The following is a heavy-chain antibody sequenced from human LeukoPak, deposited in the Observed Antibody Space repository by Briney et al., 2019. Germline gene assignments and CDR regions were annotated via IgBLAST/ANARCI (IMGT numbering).Heavy chain of an antibody. D-gene: IGHD2-15*01. J-gene: IGHJ4*02. CDR2: INPNSGGT. CDR1: GYTFTGYY. Sequence: ASVKVSCKASGYTFTGYYMHWVRQAPGQGLEWMGWINPNSGGTNYAQKFQGRVAMTRDTSISTAYMELSRLRSDDTAVYYCAREGYCSGGSCPFDYWGQGTLVTVSS. CDR3: AREGYCSGGSCPFDY. V-gene: IGHV1-2*02.